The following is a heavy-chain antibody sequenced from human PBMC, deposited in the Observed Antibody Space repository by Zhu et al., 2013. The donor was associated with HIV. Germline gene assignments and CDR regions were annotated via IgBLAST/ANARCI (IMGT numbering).Heavy chain of an antibody. CDR2: INPNSGGT. CDR1: GYTFTGYY. J-gene: IGHJ2*01. Sequence: QVQLVQSGAEVKKPGASVKVSCKASGYTFTGYYMHWVRQAPGQGLEWMGWINPNSGGTIYAQKFQGRVTMTRDTSISTAYMELSRLRSDDTAVYYCARRTLAVPARREVSWGRGTLGPLSPQ. CDR3: ARRTLAVPARREVS. V-gene: IGHV1-2*02. D-gene: IGHD2-2*01.